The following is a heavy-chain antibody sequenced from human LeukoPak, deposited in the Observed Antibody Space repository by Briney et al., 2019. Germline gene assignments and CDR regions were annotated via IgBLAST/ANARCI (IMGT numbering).Heavy chain of an antibody. V-gene: IGHV1-2*06. Sequence: ASVKVSCKASGYTFTDYYIHWVRQAPGQGLEWMGRINPNSGGTDYAQKFQGRVTMTRDTSISTAYMELRRLRSDDTAVYYCARDFERPDYWGQGTLVTVSS. CDR3: ARDFERPDY. J-gene: IGHJ4*02. CDR2: INPNSGGT. CDR1: GYTFTDYY.